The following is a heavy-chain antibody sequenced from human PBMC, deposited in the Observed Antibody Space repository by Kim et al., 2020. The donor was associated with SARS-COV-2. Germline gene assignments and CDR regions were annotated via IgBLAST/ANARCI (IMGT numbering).Heavy chain of an antibody. CDR3: SVVVPAAGDY. CDR2: ST. Sequence: STYYTPSLKSRVTISVDTTKNQFSLKLSSVTAADTAVYYCSVVVPAAGDYWGQGTLVTVSS. J-gene: IGHJ4*02. D-gene: IGHD2-2*01. V-gene: IGHV4-39*01.